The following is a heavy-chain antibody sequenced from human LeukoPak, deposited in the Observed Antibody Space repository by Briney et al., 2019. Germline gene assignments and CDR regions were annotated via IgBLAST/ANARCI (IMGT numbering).Heavy chain of an antibody. CDR1: GGSISSYY. CDR3: ARAYYYDSSGYYNDAFDI. V-gene: IGHV4-59*01. CDR2: IYYSGST. D-gene: IGHD3-22*01. J-gene: IGHJ3*02. Sequence: SETLSLTCTVSGGSISSYYWSWIRQPPGKGLEGIGYIYYSGSTNYNPSLKSRVTISVDTSKNQFSLKLSSVTAADTAVYYCARAYYYDSSGYYNDAFDIWGQGTMVTVSS.